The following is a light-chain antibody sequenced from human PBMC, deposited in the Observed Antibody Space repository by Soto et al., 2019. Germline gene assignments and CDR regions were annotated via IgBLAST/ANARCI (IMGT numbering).Light chain of an antibody. J-gene: IGKJ1*01. CDR2: GAS. CDR1: QSVSATY. CDR3: QQYNNWPQT. Sequence: EIVLTQSPGTLSLSPGERATLSCRASQSVSATYLAWYQQRPAQPPRLLISGASTRATGLPARFSGGGSGTEFTLTISSLQSEDFAEYHCQQYNNWPQTFGQGTKVDIK. V-gene: IGKV3-15*01.